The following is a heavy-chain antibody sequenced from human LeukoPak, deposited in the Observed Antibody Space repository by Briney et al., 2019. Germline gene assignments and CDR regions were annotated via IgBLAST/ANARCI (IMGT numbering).Heavy chain of an antibody. CDR2: INHSGST. V-gene: IGHV4-34*01. CDR1: GGSFGGFY. Sequence: SETLSLTCAVYGGSFGGFYWSWIRQPPGKGLEWIGEINHSGSTNYNPSLKSRVTISVDTSKNQFSLKLSSVTAADTAVYYCASSSGYDNNFDYWGQGTLVTVSS. J-gene: IGHJ4*02. CDR3: ASSSGYDNNFDY. D-gene: IGHD5-12*01.